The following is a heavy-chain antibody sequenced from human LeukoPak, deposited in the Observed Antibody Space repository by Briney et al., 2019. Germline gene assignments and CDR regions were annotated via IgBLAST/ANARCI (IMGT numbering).Heavy chain of an antibody. CDR2: IYYSGST. D-gene: IGHD3-16*01. Sequence: SETLSLTCTVSGGSISSYYWSWIRQPPGKGLEWIGYIYYSGSTNYNPSLKSRVTISVDTSKNQFSLKLSSVTAADTAVYYCARDGGRGYLDYWGQGTLVTVSS. J-gene: IGHJ4*02. V-gene: IGHV4-59*01. CDR3: ARDGGRGYLDY. CDR1: GGSISSYY.